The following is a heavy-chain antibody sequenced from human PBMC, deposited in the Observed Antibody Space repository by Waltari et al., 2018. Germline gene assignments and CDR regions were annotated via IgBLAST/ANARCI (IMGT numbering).Heavy chain of an antibody. J-gene: IGHJ4*02. CDR2: TSHDESHK. V-gene: IGHV3-30*01. Sequence: QVQLVESGGGVVEPGRSLRLSCPASGFTFSAYTRHWVRQAPGKGLEWVAVTSHDESHKYYADSVKGRFTISKDNSKNTLYLQMNSLSTEDTAMYYCARDDRDGLPDYFDFWGQGTLVTVSS. D-gene: IGHD2-8*01. CDR1: GFTFSAYT. CDR3: ARDDRDGLPDYFDF.